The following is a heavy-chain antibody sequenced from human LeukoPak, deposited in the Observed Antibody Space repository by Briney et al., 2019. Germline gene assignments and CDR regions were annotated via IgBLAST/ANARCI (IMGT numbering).Heavy chain of an antibody. CDR2: IYSGGST. D-gene: IGHD6-19*01. Sequence: GGSLRLSCAASGFTVSSNYMSWVRQAPGKGLEWVSVIYSGGSTYYADSVKGRFTISRDNSKNTLYLQMNSLRAEDTAVYYCATSKYSSGPVGYWGQGTLVTVSS. J-gene: IGHJ4*02. CDR3: ATSKYSSGPVGY. CDR1: GFTVSSNY. V-gene: IGHV3-53*01.